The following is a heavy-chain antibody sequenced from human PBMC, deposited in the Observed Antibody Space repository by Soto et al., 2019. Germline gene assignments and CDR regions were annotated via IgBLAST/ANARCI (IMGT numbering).Heavy chain of an antibody. CDR3: ARVIWSYRDTGSSHFDY. J-gene: IGHJ4*02. CDR2: IYYSGST. CDR1: GGSISSGGYY. V-gene: IGHV4-31*03. D-gene: IGHD3-16*02. Sequence: QVQLQESGPGLVKPSQTLSLTCTVSGGSISSGGYYWSWIRQHPGKGLEWIGYIYYSGSTYYNPXLKSRVTISVXXSXNLXSLKLNSVTAADTAVYYCARVIWSYRDTGSSHFDYWGQGTLVTVSS.